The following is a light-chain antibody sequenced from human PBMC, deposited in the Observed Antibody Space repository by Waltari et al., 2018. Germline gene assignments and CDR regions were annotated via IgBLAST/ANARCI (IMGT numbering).Light chain of an antibody. J-gene: IGLJ1*01. CDR3: CSYAGDSLYV. CDR1: SRRVRSYTY. Sequence: QSALTQPASVSGSPGQSITLTCTGTSRRVRSYTYVSWYQQYPGKAPKLLIYAVTQRPSGVSDRFSGSKSGNTASLTISGLQAEDEADYYCCSYAGDSLYVFGTGTTVTV. CDR2: AVT. V-gene: IGLV2-23*02.